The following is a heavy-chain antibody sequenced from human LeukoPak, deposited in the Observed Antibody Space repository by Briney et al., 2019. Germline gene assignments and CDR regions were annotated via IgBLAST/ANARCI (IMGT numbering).Heavy chain of an antibody. D-gene: IGHD2-2*01. CDR3: ARDDIVVVPAAISFDY. J-gene: IGHJ4*02. Sequence: GGSLRLSCAASGFTFSSYAMSWVRQAPGKGLEWVSAISGSGGSTYYADSVKGRFTISRDNSKDTLYLQMNSLRAEDTAVYYCARDDIVVVPAAISFDYWGQGTLVTVSS. CDR1: GFTFSSYA. V-gene: IGHV3-23*01. CDR2: ISGSGGST.